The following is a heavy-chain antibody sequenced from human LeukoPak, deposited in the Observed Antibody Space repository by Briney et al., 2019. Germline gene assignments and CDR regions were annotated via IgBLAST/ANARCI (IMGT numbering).Heavy chain of an antibody. CDR2: ISAYNGNT. CDR3: ARGTYYYDSSGYSEYDY. Sequence: GASVKVSCKASGYTLTSYGISWVRQAPGQGLEWVGWISAYNGNTNYAQKLQGRVTMTTDTSTSTAYMELRSLRSDDTAVYYCARGTYYYDSSGYSEYDYWGQGTLVTVSS. V-gene: IGHV1-18*01. J-gene: IGHJ4*02. CDR1: GYTLTSYG. D-gene: IGHD3-22*01.